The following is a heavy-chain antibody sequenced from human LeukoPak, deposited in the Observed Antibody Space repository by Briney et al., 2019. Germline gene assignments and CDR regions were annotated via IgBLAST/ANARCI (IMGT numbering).Heavy chain of an antibody. D-gene: IGHD3-22*01. CDR1: GFTLSSYE. Sequence: GGSLRLSCAASGFTLSSYEMNWVRQAPGKGLEWVSYISSSGSTIYYADSVKGRFTISRDNAKNSLYLQMNGLRAEDTAVYYCARGHHIYDSSGCDYWGQGTLVTVSS. V-gene: IGHV3-48*03. CDR3: ARGHHIYDSSGCDY. CDR2: ISSSGSTI. J-gene: IGHJ4*02.